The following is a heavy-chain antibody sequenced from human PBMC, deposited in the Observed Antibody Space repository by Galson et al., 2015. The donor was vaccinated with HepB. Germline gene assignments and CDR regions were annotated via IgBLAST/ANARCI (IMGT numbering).Heavy chain of an antibody. Sequence: SVKVSCKASGGTFSSYAISWVRQAPGQGLEWMGGIIPIFGTANYAQKFQGRVTITADESTSTAYMELSSLRSEDTAVYYCARDQNGYGGNPFDYWGQGTLVTVSS. J-gene: IGHJ4*02. D-gene: IGHD4-23*01. CDR2: IIPIFGTA. CDR3: ARDQNGYGGNPFDY. CDR1: GGTFSSYA. V-gene: IGHV1-69*13.